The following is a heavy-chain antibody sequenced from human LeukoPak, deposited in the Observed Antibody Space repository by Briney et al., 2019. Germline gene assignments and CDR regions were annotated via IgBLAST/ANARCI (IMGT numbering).Heavy chain of an antibody. J-gene: IGHJ4*02. V-gene: IGHV4-4*07. CDR3: ARIYPALFDN. CDR2: IFGDGSA. D-gene: IGHD3-16*02. CDR1: GGSINNCY. Sequence: SETLSLTCNVSGGSINNCYWNWIRQPAGKGLEWIGRIFGDGSANYNPSLKSRVTMSVDTSKNQFSLKLISLTAADTAVYYCARIYPALFDNWGQGTLVTVSS.